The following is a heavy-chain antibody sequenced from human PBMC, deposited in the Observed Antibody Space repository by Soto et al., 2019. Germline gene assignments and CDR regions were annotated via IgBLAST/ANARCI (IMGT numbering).Heavy chain of an antibody. V-gene: IGHV3-30*18. Sequence: QVQLVESGGGVVQPGRSLRLSCAASGFTFSSYGMHWVRQAPGKGLEWVAVISYDGSNKYYADSVKGRFTISRDNSKNTLYLQMNSLRAEDTAVYYCAKSDMVRVVIITNNGYDAFDFWCQETMVTPSS. CDR2: ISYDGSNK. CDR1: GFTFSSYG. CDR3: AKSDMVRVVIITNNGYDAFDF. D-gene: IGHD3-10*01. J-gene: IGHJ3*01.